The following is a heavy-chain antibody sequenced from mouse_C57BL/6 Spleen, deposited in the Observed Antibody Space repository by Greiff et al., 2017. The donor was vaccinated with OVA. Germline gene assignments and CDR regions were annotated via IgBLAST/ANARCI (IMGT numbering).Heavy chain of an antibody. CDR3: TRYYGSSYWYFGV. J-gene: IGHJ1*03. CDR1: GYTFTDYE. Sequence: VQLQQSGAELVRPGASVTLSCKASGYTFTDYEMHWVKQTPVHGLEWIGAIDPETGGTAYNQKFKGKAILTADKSSSTAYMELRSLTSEDSAVYYWTRYYGSSYWYFGVWGTGTTVTVSS. V-gene: IGHV1-15*01. D-gene: IGHD1-1*01. CDR2: IDPETGGT.